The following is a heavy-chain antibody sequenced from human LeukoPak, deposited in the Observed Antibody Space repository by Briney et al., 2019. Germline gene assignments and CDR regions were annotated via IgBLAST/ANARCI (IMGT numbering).Heavy chain of an antibody. V-gene: IGHV1-2*02. CDR1: GYTFTGCY. J-gene: IGHJ4*02. D-gene: IGHD2-8*02. CDR2: INPNSGGT. CDR3: ARDRSGGGFGY. Sequence: ASVKVSCEASGYTFTGCYMHWVRQAPGQGLEWMGWINPNSGGTNYAQKFQGRVTMTRDTSISTAYMELSRLRSDDTAVYYCARDRSGGGFGYWGQGTLVTVSS.